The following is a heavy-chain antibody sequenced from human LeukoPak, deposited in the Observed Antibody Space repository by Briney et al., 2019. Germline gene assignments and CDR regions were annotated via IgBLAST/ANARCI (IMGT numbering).Heavy chain of an antibody. CDR3: ARPPQLTAYAGDDY. CDR2: INHSGTT. Sequence: SETLSLTCAVYGGYYSGYNWSWLRQPPGKGLEWIGEINHSGTTKYNPSLKSRVTISVDMSKIQFSLKLSSVAAADTAVYYCARPPQLTAYAGDDYWGQGTLVTVSS. D-gene: IGHD4/OR15-4a*01. J-gene: IGHJ4*02. CDR1: GGYYSGYN. V-gene: IGHV4-34*01.